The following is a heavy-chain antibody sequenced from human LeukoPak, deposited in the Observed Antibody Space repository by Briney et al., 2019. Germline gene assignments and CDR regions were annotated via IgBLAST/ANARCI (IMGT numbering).Heavy chain of an antibody. CDR2: IKQDESEK. CDR3: ATSDLRFLEWLFPFDY. V-gene: IGHV3-7*01. Sequence: GGSLRLSCAASGFTFSTYWMSWVRQAPGKGLEWVAIIKQDESEKYYVDSVKGRFTISRDNAKNSLYLQMNSLRAEDTAVYYCATSDLRFLEWLFPFDYWGQGTLVTVSS. CDR1: GFTFSTYW. J-gene: IGHJ4*02. D-gene: IGHD3-3*01.